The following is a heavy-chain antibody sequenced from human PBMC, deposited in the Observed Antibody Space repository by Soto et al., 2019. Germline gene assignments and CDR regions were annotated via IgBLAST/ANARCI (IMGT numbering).Heavy chain of an antibody. J-gene: IGHJ6*02. D-gene: IGHD2-15*01. CDR3: ARDVEAVGGYYYYGMDV. Sequence: QVQLVESGGGVVQPGRSLRLSCAASGFTFSTYGMHWVRQAPGKGLEWMAVIWYDGSNKYYADSVKGRFTISRDNSKNTLYLQMNSLRAEDTAVYYCARDVEAVGGYYYYGMDVWGQGTTVTVSS. CDR1: GFTFSTYG. V-gene: IGHV3-33*01. CDR2: IWYDGSNK.